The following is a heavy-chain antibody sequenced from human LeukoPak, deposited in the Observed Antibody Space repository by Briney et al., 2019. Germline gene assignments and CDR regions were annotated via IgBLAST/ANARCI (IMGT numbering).Heavy chain of an antibody. J-gene: IGHJ5*02. CDR2: ISGSSSDT. V-gene: IGHV3-11*05. Sequence: GGSLRLSCAVSGFTINSNYMSWIRQAPGKGLEWVSYISGSSSDTKFADSVKGRFTVSRDNTKKSLYPQMDSLRVEDTAIYYCARDYYGSGSYGWFDPWGQGTLVTVSS. D-gene: IGHD3-10*01. CDR3: ARDYYGSGSYGWFDP. CDR1: GFTINSNY.